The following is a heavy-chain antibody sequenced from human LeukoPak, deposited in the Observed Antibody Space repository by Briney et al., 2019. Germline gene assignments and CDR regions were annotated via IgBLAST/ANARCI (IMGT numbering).Heavy chain of an antibody. J-gene: IGHJ4*02. CDR2: ISSSSSYI. CDR3: AREEDDYDSY. Sequence: GGSLRLSCAASGFTFSSYSMNWVRQAPGKGLEWVSSISSSSSYIYYADSVKGRFTISRDNAKNLLYLQMNSLRAEDTAVYYCAREEDDYDSYWGQGTLVTVSS. V-gene: IGHV3-21*01. CDR1: GFTFSSYS. D-gene: IGHD5-24*01.